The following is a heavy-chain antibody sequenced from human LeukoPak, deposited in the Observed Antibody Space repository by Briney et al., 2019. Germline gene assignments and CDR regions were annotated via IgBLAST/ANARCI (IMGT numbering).Heavy chain of an antibody. Sequence: NPSETLSLTCAVCGGSFSGYYWSWIRQPPGKGLEWIGEINHSGSTNYNPSLKSRVTISVDTSKNQFSLKLSSVTAADTAVYYCARDRYWGQGTLVTVSS. CDR3: ARDRY. CDR2: INHSGST. V-gene: IGHV4-34*01. J-gene: IGHJ4*02. CDR1: GGSFSGYY.